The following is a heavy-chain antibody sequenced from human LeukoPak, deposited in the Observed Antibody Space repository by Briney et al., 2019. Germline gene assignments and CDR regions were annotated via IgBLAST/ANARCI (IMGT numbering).Heavy chain of an antibody. D-gene: IGHD3-16*02. J-gene: IGHJ3*02. V-gene: IGHV3-23*01. CDR2: ISGSGGST. Sequence: GGSLRLSCAASGFTFSSYAMSWVRQAPGKGLEWVSAISGSGGSTYHADSVKGRFTISRDNSKNTLYLQMNSLRAEDTAVYYCARALQAYRQGAFDIWGQGTMVTVSS. CDR1: GFTFSSYA. CDR3: ARALQAYRQGAFDI.